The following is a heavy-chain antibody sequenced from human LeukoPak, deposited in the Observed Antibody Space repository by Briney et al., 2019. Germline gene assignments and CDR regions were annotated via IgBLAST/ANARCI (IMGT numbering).Heavy chain of an antibody. V-gene: IGHV3-33*06. CDR3: AKGRKEDGYNDFDY. J-gene: IGHJ4*02. CDR2: IWYDGSNK. D-gene: IGHD5-24*01. CDR1: GFTFRSYG. Sequence: GGSLRLSCAASGFTFRSYGMHWVRQAPGKGLEWVAIIWYDGSNKYYADSVKGRFTISRDNSKNTLYLRMNGLRAEDTAVYYCAKGRKEDGYNDFDYWGQGTLVTVSS.